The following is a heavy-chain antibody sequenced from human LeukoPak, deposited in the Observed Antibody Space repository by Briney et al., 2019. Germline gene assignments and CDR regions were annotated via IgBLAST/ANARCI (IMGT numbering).Heavy chain of an antibody. CDR1: GGSISSNY. CDR2: IYYSGST. J-gene: IGHJ6*02. CDR3: ARERDYGDYGYYYYGMDV. D-gene: IGHD4-17*01. V-gene: IGHV4-59*01. Sequence: PSETLSLTCTVSGGSISSNYWTWIRQAPGKGLEWIGYIYYSGSTNYNPSLKSRVTISVDTSKNQFSLKLSSVTAADTAVYYCARERDYGDYGYYYYGMDVWGQGTTVTVSS.